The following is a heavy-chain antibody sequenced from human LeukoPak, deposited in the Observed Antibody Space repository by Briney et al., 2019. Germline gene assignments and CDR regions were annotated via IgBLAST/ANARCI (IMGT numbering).Heavy chain of an antibody. CDR2: INPNSGNT. Sequence: ASVKVSCEASGYTFTSYDINWCRQAIGQGLKWRGWINPNSGNTGYAQKFQGRVTMTRNTSISTAYMELSSLRSEDTAVYYCASHVVDTAFKGSPWGQGTLVTVSS. J-gene: IGHJ4*02. V-gene: IGHV1-8*01. D-gene: IGHD5-18*01. CDR3: ASHVVDTAFKGSP. CDR1: GYTFTSYD.